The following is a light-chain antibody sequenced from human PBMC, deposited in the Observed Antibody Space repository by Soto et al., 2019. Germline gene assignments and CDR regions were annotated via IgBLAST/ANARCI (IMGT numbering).Light chain of an antibody. V-gene: IGKV1-5*01. CDR1: QSISSY. J-gene: IGKJ1*01. CDR3: QQYNSYST. CDR2: AAS. Sequence: DLQMTQSPSSLSASVGDRVTITCRASQSISSYLNWYQQKPGKAPKLLIYAASSLQSGVPSRFSGSGSGTEFTLTISSLQPDDFATYYCQQYNSYSTFGQGTKVDIK.